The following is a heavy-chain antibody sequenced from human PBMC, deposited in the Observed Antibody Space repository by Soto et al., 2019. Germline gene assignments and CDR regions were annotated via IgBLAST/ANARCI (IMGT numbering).Heavy chain of an antibody. J-gene: IGHJ4*01. CDR1: GPYTRKDSYY. Sequence: SETLSLTCAVSGPYTRKDSYYWSWVGEKPGKDLEWIEHMHHSGRTHYNPSLNSRVTISVDTSDNHFSLNLSSVTAADTAVYYCARGPPYVWGSPLRWDLKRSFVYFDYWGHGTLVTVSS. CDR3: ARGPPYVWGSPLRWDLKRSFVYFDY. CDR2: MHHSGRT. V-gene: IGHV4-31*11. D-gene: IGHD3-16*01.